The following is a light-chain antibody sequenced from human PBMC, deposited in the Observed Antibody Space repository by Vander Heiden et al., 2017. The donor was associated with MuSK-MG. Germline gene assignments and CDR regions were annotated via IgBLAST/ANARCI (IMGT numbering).Light chain of an antibody. Sequence: DIQMTQSPSALSASVGDRVTITCQASQDISNYLNWYQQKPGKAPKLLIYDASNWETGVPSRFSGSGSGTDFTFTISSLQPEDIAIYYCQQYDNLPTFGQGTRLEIK. V-gene: IGKV1-33*01. J-gene: IGKJ5*01. CDR1: QDISNY. CDR2: DAS. CDR3: QQYDNLPT.